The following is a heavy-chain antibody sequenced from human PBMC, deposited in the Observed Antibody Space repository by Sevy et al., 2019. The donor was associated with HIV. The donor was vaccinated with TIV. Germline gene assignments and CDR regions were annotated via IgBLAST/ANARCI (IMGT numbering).Heavy chain of an antibody. D-gene: IGHD3-10*01. V-gene: IGHV3-7*03. CDR3: ARDGPNYYGSGSYGDY. CDR1: GFTFSSYW. CDR2: IKQDGSEK. Sequence: GGSLRLSCAASGFTFSSYWMSWVRQAPGKGLEWVANIKQDGSEKYYVDSVKGRFTNSRDNAKNSLYLQMNSLRAEDTAVYYCARDGPNYYGSGSYGDYWGQGTLVTVSS. J-gene: IGHJ4*02.